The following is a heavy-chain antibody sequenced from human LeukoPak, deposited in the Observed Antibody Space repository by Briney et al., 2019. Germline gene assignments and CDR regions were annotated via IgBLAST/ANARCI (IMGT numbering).Heavy chain of an antibody. CDR3: ARVTVHGNSDY. J-gene: IGHJ4*02. D-gene: IGHD5-24*01. CDR2: IYHSGST. CDR1: GGSISSRSYY. Sequence: SETLSLTCTVSGGSISSRSYYWGWIRQPPGKGLEWIGEIYHSGSTNYNPSLKSRVTISVDKSKNQFSLKVSSVTAADTAVYYCARVTVHGNSDYWGQGTLVTVSS. V-gene: IGHV4-39*07.